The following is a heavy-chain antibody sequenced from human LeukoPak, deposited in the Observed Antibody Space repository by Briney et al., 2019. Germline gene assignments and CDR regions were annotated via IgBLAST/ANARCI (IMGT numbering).Heavy chain of an antibody. CDR3: AMAAAGTFDFDY. V-gene: IGHV3-23*01. D-gene: IGHD6-13*01. CDR1: GFTFSSYA. CDR2: ISGGGGST. Sequence: GGSLRLSCAASGFTFSSYAMNWVRQAPGKGLEWVSVISGGGGSTYYADSVKGRFTISRDNSKNTLYLQMNSLRADDTAVYYCAMAAAGTFDFDYWGQGTLVTVSS. J-gene: IGHJ4*02.